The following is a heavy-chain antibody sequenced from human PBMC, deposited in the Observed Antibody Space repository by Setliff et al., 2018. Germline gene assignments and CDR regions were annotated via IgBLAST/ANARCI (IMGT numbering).Heavy chain of an antibody. CDR2: IYPGDSDT. Sequence: PGESLTISCKASGCIFTNYWIGWVRQMPGKGLEWMGVIYPGDSDTRYSPSFQGQVTISADKSINTAYLQWSSLKASDTAIYYCTRHEDRNKCTSSSCYRENDAFDVWGQGAMVTVSS. D-gene: IGHD2-2*01. CDR3: TRHEDRNKCTSSSCYRENDAFDV. V-gene: IGHV5-51*01. CDR1: GCIFTNYW. J-gene: IGHJ3*01.